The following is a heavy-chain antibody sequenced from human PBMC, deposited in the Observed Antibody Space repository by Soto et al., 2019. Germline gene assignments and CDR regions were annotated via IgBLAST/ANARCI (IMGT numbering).Heavy chain of an antibody. CDR1: GLTFSTSG. CDR2: ISSSGTYT. V-gene: IGHV3-21*01. J-gene: IGHJ4*02. Sequence: EVQLVESGGGLVKPGGSLRLSCAASGLTFSTSGMNWVRQAPGKGLEWISTISSSGTYTHYADSVMGRITITRDNAKNSLYLKMYSLKVDDTAVYYCARRTTCSNGVGPFDYWGQGTLVSVSS. D-gene: IGHD2-8*01. CDR3: ARRTTCSNGVGPFDY.